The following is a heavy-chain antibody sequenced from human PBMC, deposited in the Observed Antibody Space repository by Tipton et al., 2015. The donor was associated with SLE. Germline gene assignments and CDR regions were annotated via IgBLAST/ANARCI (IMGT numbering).Heavy chain of an antibody. Sequence: TLSLTCTVSGGSISSFSWTWIRQPPGKGLEWMGYIYYGVPGNYSPSLKSRLSISVDTSENQFPMRLSSVTAADSAVYYCARGSRVEEELDFWGQGTLVTVSS. CDR3: ARGSRVEEELDF. J-gene: IGHJ4*02. V-gene: IGHV4-59*07. CDR1: GGSISSFS. D-gene: IGHD1-26*01. CDR2: IYYGVPG.